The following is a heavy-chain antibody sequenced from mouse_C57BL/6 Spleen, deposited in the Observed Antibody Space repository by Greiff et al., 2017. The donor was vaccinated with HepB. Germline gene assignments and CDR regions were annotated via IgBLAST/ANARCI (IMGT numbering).Heavy chain of an antibody. V-gene: IGHV5-15*04. J-gene: IGHJ1*03. CDR1: GFTFSDYG. D-gene: IGHD4-1*01. CDR2: ISNLAYSI. Sequence: EVKLEESGGGLVQPGGSLKLSCAASGFTFSDYGMAWVRQAPRKGPEWVAFISNLAYSIYYADTVTGRFTISRENAKNTLYLEMSSLRSEDTAMYYCARALTGNWYFDVWGTGTTVTVSS. CDR3: ARALTGNWYFDV.